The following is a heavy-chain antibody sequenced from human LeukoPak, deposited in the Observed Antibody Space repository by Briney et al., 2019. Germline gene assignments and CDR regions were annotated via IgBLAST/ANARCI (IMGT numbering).Heavy chain of an antibody. J-gene: IGHJ3*02. CDR1: GYTLTELS. CDR3: ATVLYNSGWYKGRGAFDI. D-gene: IGHD6-19*01. Sequence: ASVKVSCKVSGYTLTELSMHWVRQAPGKGLGWMGGFDPEDGETIYAQKFQGRVTMTEDTSTDTAYMELSSPRSEDTAVYYCATVLYNSGWYKGRGAFDIWGQGTMVTVSS. CDR2: FDPEDGET. V-gene: IGHV1-24*01.